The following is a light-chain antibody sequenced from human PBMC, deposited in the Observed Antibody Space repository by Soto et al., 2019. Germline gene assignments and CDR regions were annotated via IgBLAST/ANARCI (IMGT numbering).Light chain of an antibody. Sequence: EIVMSQSPLSLPVTPGEPASIPCRSSQSLLHSDGYTYLAWYLQKPVHSPQLLIYLPSSRASGVPDRFSGSGSGTDFTLKISRVEAEDVGVYYCMQALQTPTFGGGTKVDIK. V-gene: IGKV2-28*01. CDR1: QSLLHSDGYTY. J-gene: IGKJ4*01. CDR2: LPS. CDR3: MQALQTPT.